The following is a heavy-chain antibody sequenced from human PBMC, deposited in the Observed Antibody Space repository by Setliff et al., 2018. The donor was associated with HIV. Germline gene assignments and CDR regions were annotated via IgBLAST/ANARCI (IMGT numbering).Heavy chain of an antibody. CDR3: ATDPGSLIWFGGSKVNV. CDR1: GYTLTELS. V-gene: IGHV1-24*01. Sequence: GASVKVSCKVSGYTLTELSIHWVRQASGKGLEWMGGFDPEDGETIYAQKFQGRVTMTEDTSTDTAYMELSSLRSEDTAVYYCATDPGSLIWFGGSKVNVWGQGTTVTVSS. D-gene: IGHD3-10*01. CDR2: FDPEDGET. J-gene: IGHJ6*02.